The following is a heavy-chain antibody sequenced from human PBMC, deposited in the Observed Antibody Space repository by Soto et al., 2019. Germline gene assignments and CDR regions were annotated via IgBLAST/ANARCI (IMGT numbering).Heavy chain of an antibody. CDR1: GDTFNRYT. CDR2: IIPMFGIA. D-gene: IGHD2-2*01. Sequence: QVQLVQSGAEVKRPGSSVKVSCKGSGDTFNRYTVTWVRQAPGQGLEWMGRIIPMFGIASYAQNFQGRVTITADKSTNTAYMVLSSLRSEDTAVYYCARDWGRSDVIPAAIPAMDVW. V-gene: IGHV1-69*08. J-gene: IGHJ6*01. CDR3: ARDWGRSDVIPAAIPAMDV.